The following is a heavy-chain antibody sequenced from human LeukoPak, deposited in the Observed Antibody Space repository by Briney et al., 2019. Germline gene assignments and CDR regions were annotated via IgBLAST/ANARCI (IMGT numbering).Heavy chain of an antibody. CDR2: IRYDGSNK. CDR1: GFTFSSYG. Sequence: GGSLRLSCAASGFTFSSYGMHWVRQAPGKGLEWVAFIRYDGSNKYYADSVKGRFTISRDNSKNTLYLQMNSLRIEDTAVYYCVIVHIFNSGNYYNPGWFDPWGQGTLVTVSS. D-gene: IGHD3-10*01. V-gene: IGHV3-30*02. J-gene: IGHJ5*02. CDR3: VIVHIFNSGNYYNPGWFDP.